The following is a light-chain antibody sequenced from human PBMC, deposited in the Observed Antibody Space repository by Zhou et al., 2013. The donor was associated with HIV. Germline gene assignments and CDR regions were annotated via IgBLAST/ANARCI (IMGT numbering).Light chain of an antibody. J-gene: IGKJ1*01. V-gene: IGKV1-5*03. CDR1: QSINSW. CDR3: QQYNNYLWT. Sequence: DIHDDPRLHSSVSASVGDRVTITCRASQSINSWLAWYQQKPGKAPKLLIYKASSLESGVPSRFSGSGSGTEFTLTISSLQSDDFATYYCQQYNNYLWTFGQGTKVE. CDR2: KAS.